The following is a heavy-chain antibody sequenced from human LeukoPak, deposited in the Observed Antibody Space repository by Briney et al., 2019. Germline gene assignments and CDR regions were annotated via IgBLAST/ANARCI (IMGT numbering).Heavy chain of an antibody. J-gene: IGHJ4*02. CDR2: INHSGST. Sequence: PSETLSLTCAVYGGSFSGYYWSWIRQPPGKGLEWIGEINHSGSTNYNPSLKSRVTISVDTSKNQFSLKLSSVTAADTAVYYCTRSRWFGESDYWGQGTLVTASS. CDR3: TRSRWFGESDY. V-gene: IGHV4-34*01. CDR1: GGSFSGYY. D-gene: IGHD3-10*01.